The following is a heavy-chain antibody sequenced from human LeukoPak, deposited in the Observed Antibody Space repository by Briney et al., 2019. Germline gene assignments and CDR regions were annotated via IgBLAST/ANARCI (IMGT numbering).Heavy chain of an antibody. CDR2: IRQDGSTK. D-gene: IGHD6-13*01. Sequence: GGSLRLSCAVSGFPFNSYWMTWVRQAPGEGLEWVANIRQDGSTKYYVDSVKGRFTISRDNAMNSLYLQMNSLRAEDTAIYYCARSIPYGTTWYGRSDFWGQGTLVTVSS. J-gene: IGHJ4*02. CDR1: GFPFNSYW. V-gene: IGHV3-7*03. CDR3: ARSIPYGTTWYGRSDF.